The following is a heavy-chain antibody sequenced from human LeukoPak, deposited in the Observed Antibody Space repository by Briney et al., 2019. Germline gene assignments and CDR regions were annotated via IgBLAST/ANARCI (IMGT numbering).Heavy chain of an antibody. CDR1: GFTFSSYA. Sequence: GGSLRLSCAASGFTFSSYAMSWVRQAPGKGLEWVSAISGSGGDTYYGDSVKGRFTISRDNSKSTLYLQMNGLRAEDTAVYYCAKDAPSVRPVVITYFDYWGQGTLVTVSS. D-gene: IGHD3-22*01. J-gene: IGHJ4*02. CDR2: ISGSGGDT. CDR3: AKDAPSVRPVVITYFDY. V-gene: IGHV3-23*01.